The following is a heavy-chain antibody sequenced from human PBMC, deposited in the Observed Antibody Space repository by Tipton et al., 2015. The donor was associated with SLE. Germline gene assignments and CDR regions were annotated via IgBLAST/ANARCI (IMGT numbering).Heavy chain of an antibody. CDR1: GGSISSGYY. V-gene: IGHV4-38-2*02. Sequence: TLSLTCTVSGGSISSGYYWGWIRQPPGKGLEWIGYIYYSGSTNYNPSLKSRVTISVDTSKNQFSLKLSSVTAADTAIYYCARDSPYDSSGYYSDYWGQGTQVTVSS. J-gene: IGHJ4*02. CDR2: IYYSGST. CDR3: ARDSPYDSSGYYSDY. D-gene: IGHD3-22*01.